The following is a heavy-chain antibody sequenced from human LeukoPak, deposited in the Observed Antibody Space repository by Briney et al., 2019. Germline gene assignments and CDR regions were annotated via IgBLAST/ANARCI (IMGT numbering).Heavy chain of an antibody. V-gene: IGHV3-21*01. CDR2: ISSSSSYI. CDR1: RFTFNTYS. CDR3: ARRGYYYDSSGYYSYEGRDY. Sequence: GGSLRLSCAASRFTFNTYSMNWVRQAPGKGLEWVSFISSSSSYIDYADSVKGRFTISRDNTKNSLFLQMNNVRAEDTAVYYCARRGYYYDSSGYYSYEGRDYWGQGTVVTVSS. J-gene: IGHJ4*02. D-gene: IGHD3-22*01.